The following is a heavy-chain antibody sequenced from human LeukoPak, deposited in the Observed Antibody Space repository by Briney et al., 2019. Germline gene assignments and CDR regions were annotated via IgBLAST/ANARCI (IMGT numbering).Heavy chain of an antibody. Sequence: GGSLRLSCAASGFTVSSNYMSWVRQAPGQGLEWVSAISATGDGTYYADSVKGRFTISRDNSKDTLYLQMNSLRAEDTAVYYCAKISTVTKNFDYWGQGTLVTVSS. D-gene: IGHD4-17*01. CDR2: ISATGDGT. J-gene: IGHJ4*02. V-gene: IGHV3-23*01. CDR1: GFTVSSNY. CDR3: AKISTVTKNFDY.